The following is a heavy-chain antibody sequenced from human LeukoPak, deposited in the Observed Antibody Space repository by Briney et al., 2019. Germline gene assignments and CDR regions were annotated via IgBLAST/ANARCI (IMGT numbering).Heavy chain of an antibody. V-gene: IGHV3-53*01. CDR3: ARDTHSSSWYAHFDY. CDR1: GFTVSSNY. CDR2: IYSGGST. J-gene: IGHJ4*02. D-gene: IGHD6-13*01. Sequence: GGSLRLSCAASGFTVSSNYMGWVRQAPGKGLEWVSVIYSGGSTYYADSVKGRFTISRDNSKNTLYLQMNSLRAEDTAVYYCARDTHSSSWYAHFDYWGQGTLVTVSS.